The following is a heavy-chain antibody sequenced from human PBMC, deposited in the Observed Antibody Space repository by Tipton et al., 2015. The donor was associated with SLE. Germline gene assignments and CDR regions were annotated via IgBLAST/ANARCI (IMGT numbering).Heavy chain of an antibody. CDR1: GVSISSTSYY. V-gene: IGHV4-39*07. CDR3: ARDGGGDMLDF. CDR2: IYYNGDT. Sequence: TLSLTCTVSGVSISSTSYYWGWIRQPPGKGLEWIGSIYYNGDTYYNPSLKSRVTISLDTVKNQFSLKVNSVTAADTAIYFCARDGGGDMLDFWGQGALVAVSS. D-gene: IGHD3-3*01. J-gene: IGHJ4*02.